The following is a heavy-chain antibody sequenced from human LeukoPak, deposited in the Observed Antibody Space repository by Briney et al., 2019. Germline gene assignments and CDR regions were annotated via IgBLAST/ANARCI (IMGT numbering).Heavy chain of an antibody. CDR2: IYYSGST. Sequence: SETLSLTCTVSGGSISSYYWSWIRQPPGKGLEWIGYIYYSGSTNYNPSLKSRVTISVDTSKNQFSLELSSVTAADTTVYYCARTPGNAFDIWGQGTMVTVSS. J-gene: IGHJ3*02. V-gene: IGHV4-59*01. CDR1: GGSISSYY. CDR3: ARTPGNAFDI.